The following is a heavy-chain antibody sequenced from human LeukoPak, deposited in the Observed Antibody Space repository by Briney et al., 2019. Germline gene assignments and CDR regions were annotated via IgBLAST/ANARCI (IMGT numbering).Heavy chain of an antibody. CDR3: ARDSAGTGYYYYGMDV. D-gene: IGHD2-15*01. V-gene: IGHV4-59*01. J-gene: IGHJ6*02. CDR1: GGSISSYY. CDR2: IYYSGST. Sequence: SETLSLTCTVSGGSISSYYWSWIRQPPGKGLEWIGYIYYSGSTNYNPSLKSRVTISVDTSKNQFSLKLSSVTAAVTAVYYCARDSAGTGYYYYGMDVWGQGTTVTVSS.